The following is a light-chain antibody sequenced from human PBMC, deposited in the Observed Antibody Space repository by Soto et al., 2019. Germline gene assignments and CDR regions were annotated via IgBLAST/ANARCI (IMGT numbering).Light chain of an antibody. V-gene: IGKV1-5*01. CDR2: DAS. CDR1: QSISSW. CDR3: QQYNSLWT. Sequence: DIQMTQSPSTLSASVGDRVTITCRASQSISSWLAWYQQKPGKAPKLLIYDASSLESGVPSRFRGSGSGTEFTLTISSLQPDEFATYYCQQYNSLWTFGQGTKVEIK. J-gene: IGKJ1*01.